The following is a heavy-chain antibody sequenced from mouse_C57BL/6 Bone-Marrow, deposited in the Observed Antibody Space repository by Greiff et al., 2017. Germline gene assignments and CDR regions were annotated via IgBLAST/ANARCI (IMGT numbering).Heavy chain of an antibody. CDR1: GYTFTSYW. D-gene: IGHD2-4*01. CDR3: ARPNYYDYWYYAMDY. V-gene: IGHV1-55*01. CDR2: IYPGSGST. J-gene: IGHJ4*01. Sequence: QVQLQQPGAELVKPGASVKMSCKASGYTFTSYWITWVKQRPGQGLEWIGDIYPGSGSTNYNEKFKSKATLTVDTSSSTAYIQLSSLTSEDSAVYYCARPNYYDYWYYAMDYWGQGTSVTVSS.